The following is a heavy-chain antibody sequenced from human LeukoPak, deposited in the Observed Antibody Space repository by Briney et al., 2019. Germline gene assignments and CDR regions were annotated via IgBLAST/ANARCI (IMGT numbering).Heavy chain of an antibody. CDR1: GFAFSNFG. Sequence: GGSLRLSCVASGFAFSNFGMHWVRQAPGKGLEWLAVMWYDGNDQSYADSVKGRFTISRDNSKNTLFLQMDSLRAEDTAVYYCVREDTAMSPNAFDVWGQGTMVTVSS. CDR3: VREDTAMSPNAFDV. CDR2: MWYDGNDQ. J-gene: IGHJ3*01. D-gene: IGHD5-18*01. V-gene: IGHV3-33*01.